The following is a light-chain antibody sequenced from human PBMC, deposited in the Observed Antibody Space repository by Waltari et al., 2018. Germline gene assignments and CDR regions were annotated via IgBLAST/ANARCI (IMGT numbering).Light chain of an antibody. J-gene: IGLJ3*02. CDR1: SSDIGTYNY. CDR3: SSYTRVSASVV. Sequence: QSALTQPASVSGSPGQSITISCTGTSSDIGTYNYASWYQQHPARAPKPIIYDVSKRPSGVSIRFSGSKSDNTASLTISGLQAEDEADYYCSSYTRVSASVVFGGGTKLTVL. CDR2: DVS. V-gene: IGLV2-14*03.